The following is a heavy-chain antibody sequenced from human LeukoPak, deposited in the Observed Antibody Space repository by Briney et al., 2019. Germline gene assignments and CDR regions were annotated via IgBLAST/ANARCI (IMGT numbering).Heavy chain of an antibody. CDR2: INHSGST. V-gene: IGHV4-34*08. CDR1: GFTFSSYG. D-gene: IGHD6-19*01. J-gene: IGHJ5*02. Sequence: GSLRLSCAASGFTFSSYGMSWVRQAPGKGLEWIGEINHSGSTNYNPSLKSRVTISVDTSKNQFSLKLSSVTAADTAVYYCAGHVVGIAVAGINWFDPWGQGTLVTVSS. CDR3: AGHVVGIAVAGINWFDP.